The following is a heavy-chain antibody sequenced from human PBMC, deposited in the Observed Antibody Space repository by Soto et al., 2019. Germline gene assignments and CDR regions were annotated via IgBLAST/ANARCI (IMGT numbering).Heavy chain of an antibody. D-gene: IGHD5-12*01. CDR2: IYSGGST. V-gene: IGHV3-66*01. CDR1: GFTVSSNY. J-gene: IGHJ4*02. Sequence: GGSLRLSCAASGFTVSSNYMSWVRQAPGKGLEWVSVIYSGGSTYYADSVKGRFTISRDNSKNTLYLQMNSLRAEDTAVYYCARVWAGYSGYHYFDYWGQGTLVTVSS. CDR3: ARVWAGYSGYHYFDY.